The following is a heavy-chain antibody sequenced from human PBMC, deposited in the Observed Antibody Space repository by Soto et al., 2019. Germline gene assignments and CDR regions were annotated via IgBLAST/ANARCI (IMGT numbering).Heavy chain of an antibody. CDR1: GGSISSGGYY. D-gene: IGHD6-19*01. CDR2: IYYSGST. J-gene: IGHJ4*02. Sequence: SETLSLTCTVSGGSISSGGYYWSWIRQHPGKGLEWIGYIYYSGSTYYNPSLKSRVTISVDTSKNQFSLKLSSVTAADTAVYYCERVLPYSSGWHYFDYWGQGTLVTV. V-gene: IGHV4-31*03. CDR3: ERVLPYSSGWHYFDY.